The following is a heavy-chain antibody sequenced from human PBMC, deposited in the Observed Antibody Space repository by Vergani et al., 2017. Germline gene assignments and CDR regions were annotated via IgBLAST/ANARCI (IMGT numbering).Heavy chain of an antibody. V-gene: IGHV5-10-1*01. D-gene: IGHD6-19*01. CDR3: ARQVAVAGKWWGPYYYYGMDV. CDR1: GYSFTSYW. Sequence: EVQLLESGGGLVQPGESLRISCKGSGYSFTSYWISWVRQMPGKGLEWMGRIDPSDSYTNYSPSFQGHVTISADKSISTAYLQWSSLKASDTAMYYCARQVAVAGKWWGPYYYYGMDVWGQGP. J-gene: IGHJ6*02. CDR2: IDPSDSYT.